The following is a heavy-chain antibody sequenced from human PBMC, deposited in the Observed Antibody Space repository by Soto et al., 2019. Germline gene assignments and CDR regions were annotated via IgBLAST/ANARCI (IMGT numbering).Heavy chain of an antibody. V-gene: IGHV3-30*18. D-gene: IGHD6-13*01. CDR3: AKETYSSHVYYYGMDV. CDR1: GFTFSSYG. J-gene: IGHJ6*02. CDR2: ISYDGSNK. Sequence: QVQLVESGGGVVQPGRSLRLSCAASGFTFSSYGMHWVRQAPGKGLEGVAVISYDGSNKYYADSVKGRFTISRDNPKNKLYLQMNSLRAVDTAVYYCAKETYSSHVYYYGMDVWGQGTTVTVSS.